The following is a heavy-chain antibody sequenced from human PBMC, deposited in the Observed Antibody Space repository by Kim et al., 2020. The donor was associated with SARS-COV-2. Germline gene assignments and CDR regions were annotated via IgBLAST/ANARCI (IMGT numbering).Heavy chain of an antibody. V-gene: IGHV5-51*01. D-gene: IGHD3-10*01. CDR2: IYPGDSDT. CDR1: GYSFTSYW. J-gene: IGHJ5*02. CDR3: ARSRWFGELLLNWGGFDP. Sequence: GESLKISCKGSGYSFTSYWIGWVRQMPGKGLEWMGIIYPGDSDTRYSPSFQGQVTISADKSISTAYLQWSSLKASDTAMYYCARSRWFGELLLNWGGFDPWGQGTLVTVSS.